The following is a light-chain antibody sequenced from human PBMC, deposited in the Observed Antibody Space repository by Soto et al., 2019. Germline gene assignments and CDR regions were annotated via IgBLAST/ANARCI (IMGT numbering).Light chain of an antibody. Sequence: EIVMTQSPVTLSLSPGERATLSCRAGESVSSNLAWYQQKPGQAPRLLIYGASTRATGVPARFTGSGSGTEFTLTISSLQLDDSAVYYCQQYNNWWTFGQGTKVEIK. V-gene: IGKV3-15*01. CDR2: GAS. CDR3: QQYNNWWT. J-gene: IGKJ1*01. CDR1: ESVSSN.